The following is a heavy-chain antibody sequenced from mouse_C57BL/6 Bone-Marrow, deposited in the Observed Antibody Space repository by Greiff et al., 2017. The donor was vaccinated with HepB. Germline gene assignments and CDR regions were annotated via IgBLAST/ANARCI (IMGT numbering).Heavy chain of an antibody. CDR2: INPNNGGT. CDR3: ARRLRSRAWFAY. D-gene: IGHD2-4*01. V-gene: IGHV1-18*01. Sequence: EVQLQESGPELVKPGASVKIPCKASGYTFTDYNMDWVKQSHGKSLEWIGDINPNNGGTIYNQKFKGKATLTVDKSSSTAYMELRSLTSEDTAVYYCARRLRSRAWFAYWGQGTLVTVSA. CDR1: GYTFTDYN. J-gene: IGHJ3*01.